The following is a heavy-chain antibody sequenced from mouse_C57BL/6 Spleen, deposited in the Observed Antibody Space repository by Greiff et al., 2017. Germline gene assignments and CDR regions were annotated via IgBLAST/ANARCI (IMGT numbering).Heavy chain of an antibody. CDR3: ARIYYGNLYWYFDV. J-gene: IGHJ1*03. CDR2: INPNNGGT. D-gene: IGHD2-1*01. CDR1: GYTFTDYN. V-gene: IGHV1-18*01. Sequence: VQLQQSGPELVKPGASVKIPCKASGYTFTDYNMDWVKQSHGKSLEWIGDINPNNGGTIYNQKFKGKATLTVDKSSSTAYMELRSLTSEDTAVYYCARIYYGNLYWYFDVWGTGTTVTVSS.